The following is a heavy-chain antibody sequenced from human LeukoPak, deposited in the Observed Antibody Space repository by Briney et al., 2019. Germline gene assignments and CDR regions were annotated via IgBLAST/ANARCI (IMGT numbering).Heavy chain of an antibody. Sequence: GGSLRLSCAASGFTFSSYAMSWVRQAPGKGLEWVSAISGDVRSTSNADSVKGRFTVSRDNSKNTLYLQMNSLRADDTAVYYCARGPRGFGPWGQGTLVTVSS. J-gene: IGHJ5*02. CDR1: GFTFSSYA. CDR2: ISGDVRST. V-gene: IGHV3-23*01. CDR3: ARGPRGFGP.